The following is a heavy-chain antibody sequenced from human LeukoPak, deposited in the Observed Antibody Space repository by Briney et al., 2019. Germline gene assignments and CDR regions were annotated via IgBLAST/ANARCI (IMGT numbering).Heavy chain of an antibody. V-gene: IGHV1-69*05. CDR3: AGGGYDPFNYYYYYYMDV. Sequence: SVKVSCKASGGTFSSYAISWVRQAPGQGLEWMGGIIPIFGTANYEQKFQGRVTITTDESTSTAYMELSSLRSEDTAVYYCAGGGYDPFNYYYYYYMDVWGKGTTVTVSS. D-gene: IGHD5-12*01. CDR1: GGTFSSYA. CDR2: IIPIFGTA. J-gene: IGHJ6*03.